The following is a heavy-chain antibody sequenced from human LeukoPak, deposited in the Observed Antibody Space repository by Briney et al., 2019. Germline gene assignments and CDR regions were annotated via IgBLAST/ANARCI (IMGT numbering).Heavy chain of an antibody. J-gene: IGHJ4*02. Sequence: GGSLRLSCAASGFSFSDYGMHWVRQAPGKGLEWVAVISYDGNNKYYTDSVKGRFTISRDNSKNTLYLQMNSLRPEDTAVYYCAKSVASDAYWGQGTVVTVSS. CDR3: AKSVASDAY. V-gene: IGHV3-30*18. CDR2: ISYDGNNK. CDR1: GFSFSDYG. D-gene: IGHD5-12*01.